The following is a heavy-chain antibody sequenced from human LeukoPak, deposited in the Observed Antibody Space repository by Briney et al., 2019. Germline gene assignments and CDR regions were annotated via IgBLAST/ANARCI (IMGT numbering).Heavy chain of an antibody. D-gene: IGHD2-2*01. V-gene: IGHV3-21*01. CDR1: GFTFSRYS. Sequence: GGSLRLSCAASGFTFSRYSMNWVRQAPGKGLEWVSSIKSTSDFIFYADSVKGRFTVSRDNAKNSLYLQMNSLRAEDTAVYYCARDSAVPAAQLDHWGQGTLVTVSS. CDR3: ARDSAVPAAQLDH. CDR2: IKSTSDFI. J-gene: IGHJ4*02.